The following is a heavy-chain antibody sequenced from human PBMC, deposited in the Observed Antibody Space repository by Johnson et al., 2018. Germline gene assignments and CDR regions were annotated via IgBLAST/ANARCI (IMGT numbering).Heavy chain of an antibody. CDR3: AQRVVEPWYFDL. CDR1: GFTFSSYS. V-gene: IGHV3-21*01. J-gene: IGHJ2*01. Sequence: VQLVESGGGLVKPGGSLRLSCAASGFTFSSYSMNWVRQAPGKGLEWVSSISSSSSYIYYADSVKGRFTISRDNAKNSLYLQMNSLRAEDTAVDYCAQRVVEPWYFDLWGRGTLVTGSS. D-gene: IGHD2-15*01. CDR2: ISSSSSYI.